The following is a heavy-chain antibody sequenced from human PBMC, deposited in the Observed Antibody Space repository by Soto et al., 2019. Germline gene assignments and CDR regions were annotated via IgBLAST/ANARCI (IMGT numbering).Heavy chain of an antibody. CDR1: GYSFTSYW. CDR2: IDPSDSYT. V-gene: IGHV5-10-1*01. D-gene: IGHD6-13*01. Sequence: PGESLKISCKGSGYSFTSYWISWVRQMPGKGLEWMGRIDPSDSYTNYSPSFQGDVTISAAKTISTAYLQWSSLTDSATAMYYWAREYSSSWTIDSYYFFGMDVWGQGTTGTVSS. J-gene: IGHJ6*01. CDR3: AREYSSSWTIDSYYFFGMDV.